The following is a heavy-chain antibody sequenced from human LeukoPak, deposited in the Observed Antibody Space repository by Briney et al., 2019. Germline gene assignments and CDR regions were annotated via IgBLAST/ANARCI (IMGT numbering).Heavy chain of an antibody. CDR1: GFTFSSYW. D-gene: IGHD6-13*01. J-gene: IGHJ4*02. CDR2: IKQDGSEK. Sequence: GGSLRLSCAASGFTFSSYWMSWVRQAPGKGLEWVANIKQDGSEKYYVDSVKGRFTISRDNAKNSLYLQMNSLRAEDTAVYYCARESSSWYNSYDYWGQGTLVTVSS. V-gene: IGHV3-7*01. CDR3: ARESSSWYNSYDY.